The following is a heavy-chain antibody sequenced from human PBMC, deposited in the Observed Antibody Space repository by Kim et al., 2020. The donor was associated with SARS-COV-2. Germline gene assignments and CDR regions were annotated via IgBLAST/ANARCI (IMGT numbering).Heavy chain of an antibody. CDR1: GFTFSSNY. V-gene: IGHV3-53*04. Sequence: GVSLRLSCAASGFTFSSNYMTWVRQAPGKGLEWVSVIYSGGSTYYAASAKGRFTISRHNSKNTLYLQMNSLRAEDTAVYYCARDLGPMGLDYWGQGTLVTVSS. CDR3: ARDLGPMGLDY. CDR2: IYSGGST. J-gene: IGHJ4*02. D-gene: IGHD3-16*01.